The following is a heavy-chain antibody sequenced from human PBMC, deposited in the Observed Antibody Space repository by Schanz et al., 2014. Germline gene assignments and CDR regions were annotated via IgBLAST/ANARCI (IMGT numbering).Heavy chain of an antibody. D-gene: IGHD6-6*01. V-gene: IGHV4-59*01. CDR2: IHYSGSP. CDR1: GGSISNSF. J-gene: IGHJ4*02. Sequence: QVQLQESGPGLVKPSETLSLTCTVSGGSISNSFWTWIRQPPGKGLEWLGFIHYSGSPNYNPSLSSRLTISVDTSKKQFSLNLRSVTAADTAVYYCARGTAIAARQTQFDYWGQGALVTVSS. CDR3: ARGTAIAARQTQFDY.